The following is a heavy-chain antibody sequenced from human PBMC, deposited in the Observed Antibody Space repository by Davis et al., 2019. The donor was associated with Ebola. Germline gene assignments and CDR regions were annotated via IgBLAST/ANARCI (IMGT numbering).Heavy chain of an antibody. D-gene: IGHD3-3*01. Sequence: SCKASGYTFTGYYMHWVRQAPGKGLEWVAVIWYDGTNKYYADSVKGRFTISRDNSKNTLYLQMNSLRAEDTAVYYCARAPEDFWSGFTRGYFDYWGQGTLVTVSS. CDR1: GYTFTGYY. CDR2: IWYDGTNK. J-gene: IGHJ4*02. V-gene: IGHV3-33*01. CDR3: ARAPEDFWSGFTRGYFDY.